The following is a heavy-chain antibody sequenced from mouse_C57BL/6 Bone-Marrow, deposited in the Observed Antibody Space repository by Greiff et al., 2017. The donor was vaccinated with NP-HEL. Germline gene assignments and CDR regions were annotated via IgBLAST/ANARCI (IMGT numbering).Heavy chain of an antibody. CDR3: ASLVPWYFDV. Sequence: QVQLQQPGAELVMPGASVKLSCKASGYTFTSYWMHWVKQRPGPGLEWIGEIDPSDSYTNYNQKFKGKSTFTVDKSSSTAYMQLSSLTSEDSAVYYCASLVPWYFDVWGTGTTVTVSS. CDR2: IDPSDSYT. D-gene: IGHD2-10*02. J-gene: IGHJ1*03. V-gene: IGHV1-69*01. CDR1: GYTFTSYW.